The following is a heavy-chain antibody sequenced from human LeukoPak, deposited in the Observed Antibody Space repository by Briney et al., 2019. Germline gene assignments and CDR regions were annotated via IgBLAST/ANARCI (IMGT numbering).Heavy chain of an antibody. Sequence: SETLSLTCTVSGGSISSSSYYWGWIRQPPGKGLEWIGSIYYSGSTYYNPSLKSRVTISVDTSKNQFSLKLSSVTAADTAVYYCARDAYGDSEAFDIWGQGTMVTVSS. D-gene: IGHD4-17*01. CDR2: IYYSGST. J-gene: IGHJ3*02. CDR3: ARDAYGDSEAFDI. V-gene: IGHV4-39*07. CDR1: GGSISSSSYY.